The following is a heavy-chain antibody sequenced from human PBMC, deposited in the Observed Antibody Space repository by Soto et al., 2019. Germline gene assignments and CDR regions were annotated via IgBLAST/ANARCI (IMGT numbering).Heavy chain of an antibody. CDR2: IYPSDSTT. D-gene: IGHD4-17*01. J-gene: IGHJ4*02. CDR1: GYSFTNYW. CDR3: ARHGFYGEYSSNYFDH. Sequence: PGESLKISCKGSGYSFTNYWIAWVRQMPGKGLEYMGIIYPSDSTTRYSPSFQGQVTISADKSISTAYLQWNSLKASDTAMYYCARHGFYGEYSSNYFDHWGQGTLVTVSS. V-gene: IGHV5-51*01.